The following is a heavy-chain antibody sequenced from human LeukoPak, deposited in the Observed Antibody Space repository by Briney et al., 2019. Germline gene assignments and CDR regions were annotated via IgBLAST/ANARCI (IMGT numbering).Heavy chain of an antibody. CDR1: GFSLSTSGVG. D-gene: IGHD1-26*01. Sequence: SGPTLVKPTQTLTLTCTFSGFSLSTSGVGVGWIRQPPGKALEFLALIYWDDDKRYNPSLKNRLTITKDTSNNQVVLIMTYMDPXXXXXXXXXXXXXXXGSYYEDFDPWGQGTLVTVSS. CDR3: XXXXXXXGSYYEDFDP. CDR2: IYWDDDK. J-gene: IGHJ5*02. V-gene: IGHV2-5*02.